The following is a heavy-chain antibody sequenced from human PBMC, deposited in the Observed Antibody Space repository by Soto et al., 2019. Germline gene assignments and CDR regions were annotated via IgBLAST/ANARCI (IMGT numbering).Heavy chain of an antibody. V-gene: IGHV1-8*01. CDR1: GYTFTSYD. J-gene: IGHJ4*02. Sequence: ASVKVSCKASGYTFTSYDINWVRQATGQGLEWMGWMNPTSGNTGYAQKFQGRVTMTRDTSMTTAYMELSSLRSEDTAVYYCARVVSRRWDTFNYWGQGTLVTVSS. D-gene: IGHD3-16*01. CDR3: ARVVSRRWDTFNY. CDR2: MNPTSGNT.